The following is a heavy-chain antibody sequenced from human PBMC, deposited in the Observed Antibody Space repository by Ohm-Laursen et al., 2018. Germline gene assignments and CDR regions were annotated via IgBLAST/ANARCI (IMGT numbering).Heavy chain of an antibody. Sequence: SETLSLTCAVSGHSISSGYYWGWIRQPPGKGLEWIGSIYHSGSTYYSPSLKSRVTISVDTSKNQFSLKVNSVTAADTALYFCARGSWNSNSYFDLWGRGTLVSVSS. CDR3: ARGSWNSNSYFDL. CDR2: IYHSGST. CDR1: GHSISSGYY. J-gene: IGHJ2*01. D-gene: IGHD1-7*01. V-gene: IGHV4-38-2*01.